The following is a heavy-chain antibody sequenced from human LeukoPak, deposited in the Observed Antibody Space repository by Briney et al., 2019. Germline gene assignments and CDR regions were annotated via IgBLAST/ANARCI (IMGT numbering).Heavy chain of an antibody. D-gene: IGHD2-8*01. CDR3: ASENGQY. V-gene: IGHV3-30*04. CDR2: ISYDGSNK. J-gene: IGHJ4*02. CDR1: GFTFSSYA. Sequence: GGSLRLSCAASGFTFSSYAMHWVRQAPGKGLEWVAVISYDGSNKYYADSVKGRFTISRDNSKNTLYLQMNSLRAEDTAVYYCASENGQYWGQGTLVTVSS.